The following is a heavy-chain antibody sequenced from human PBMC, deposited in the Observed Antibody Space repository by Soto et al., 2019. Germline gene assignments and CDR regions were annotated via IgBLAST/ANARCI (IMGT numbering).Heavy chain of an antibody. CDR1: GFTVSSNY. CDR2: IYSGGST. J-gene: IGHJ5*02. CDR3: ARDLSGSHNWFDP. V-gene: IGHV3-53*02. D-gene: IGHD3-10*01. Sequence: EVQLVETGGGLIQPGGSLRLSCAASGFTVSSNYMSWVRQAPGKGLEWVSVIYSGGSTYYADSVKGRFTISRDNSKNTRYLQMNSLRAEYTAVYYCARDLSGSHNWFDPWGQGTLVTVSS.